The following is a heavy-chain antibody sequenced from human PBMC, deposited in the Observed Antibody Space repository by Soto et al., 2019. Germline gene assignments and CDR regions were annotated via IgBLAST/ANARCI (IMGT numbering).Heavy chain of an antibody. Sequence: ASVNVSCKASGYTFTGYYMHWVRQAPGQGLEWMGWINPNSGGTNYAQKFQGRVTMTRDTSISTAYMELSRLRSDDTAVYYCARVWGFRQLVFDYWGQGTLVTVSS. CDR3: ARVWGFRQLVFDY. J-gene: IGHJ4*02. D-gene: IGHD6-6*01. CDR2: INPNSGGT. V-gene: IGHV1-2*02. CDR1: GYTFTGYY.